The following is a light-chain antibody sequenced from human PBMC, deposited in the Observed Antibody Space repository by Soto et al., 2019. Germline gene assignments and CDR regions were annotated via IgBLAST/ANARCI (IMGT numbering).Light chain of an antibody. CDR1: QSISSW. Sequence: DIQMTQSPSTLSASVVDIVTITCRASQSISSWLAWYQQKPGKAPKLLINKASSLESGVPSRFSGSGSGTDFTLTISSLEPEDFAVYYCQQRSNWPITFGQGTRREIK. V-gene: IGKV1-5*03. CDR3: QQRSNWPIT. J-gene: IGKJ5*01. CDR2: KAS.